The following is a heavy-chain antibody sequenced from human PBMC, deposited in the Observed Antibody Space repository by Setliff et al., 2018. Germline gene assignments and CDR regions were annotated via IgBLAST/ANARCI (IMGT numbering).Heavy chain of an antibody. V-gene: IGHV3-30-3*01. J-gene: IGHJ4*02. CDR1: GGSFSTYY. D-gene: IGHD2-21*01. CDR3: ARGGDYCGGECYIPPPDSY. CDR2: MSLDETNK. Sequence: LSLTCAVYGGSFSTYYWIWVRQAPGKGLEWVAVMSLDETNKYYADSVRGRFTISRDISKNTLYLQMNSLRPEDTAVYYCARGGDYCGGECYIPPPDSYWGQGTLVTVSS.